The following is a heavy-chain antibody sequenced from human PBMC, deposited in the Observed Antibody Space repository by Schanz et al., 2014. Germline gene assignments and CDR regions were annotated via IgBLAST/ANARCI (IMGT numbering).Heavy chain of an antibody. CDR1: GFTVTSYY. D-gene: IGHD1-26*01. V-gene: IGHV3-53*01. CDR2: IYSGDNT. J-gene: IGHJ5*02. Sequence: EMQLVESGGGLIQPGGSLRLSCAASGFTVTSYYMSWVRQAPGKGLEWVSVIYSGDNTYYADSVKGRFTISRDNSKNTVYLQMNSLRAEDTAVYYCAKELYSGSHYGWFDPWGQGTLVTVSS. CDR3: AKELYSGSHYGWFDP.